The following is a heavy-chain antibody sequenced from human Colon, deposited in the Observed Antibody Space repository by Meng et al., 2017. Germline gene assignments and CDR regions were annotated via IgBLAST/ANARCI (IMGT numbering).Heavy chain of an antibody. J-gene: IGHJ4*02. CDR2: IYHGGNI. Sequence: GSLRLSCSVSGYSIGSGYYWGWIRQPPGKGLEWIGSIYHGGNIDYNPSLKSRVTVSLDTSQNQFSLNVTSVTAADTAVYYCARGAPTSPFDYWGQGTLVTVSS. D-gene: IGHD2-2*01. CDR1: GYSIGSGYY. CDR3: ARGAPTSPFDY. V-gene: IGHV4-38-2*02.